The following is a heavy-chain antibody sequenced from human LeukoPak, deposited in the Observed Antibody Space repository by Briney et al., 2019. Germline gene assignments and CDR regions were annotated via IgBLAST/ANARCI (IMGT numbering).Heavy chain of an antibody. V-gene: IGHV4-34*01. CDR3: ARSLSPYYDVTSAYWVWGY. CDR1: GETFSGYY. Sequence: SETLSLTCRVSGETFSGYYWSWLRQPPGKGLEWIGEINQSGDTNYNPSFESRVTMSVDASKKQFSLKVKSVTAADGAVYYCARSLSPYYDVTSAYWVWGYWGQGSLVIISA. J-gene: IGHJ4*02. CDR2: INQSGDT. D-gene: IGHD3-3*01.